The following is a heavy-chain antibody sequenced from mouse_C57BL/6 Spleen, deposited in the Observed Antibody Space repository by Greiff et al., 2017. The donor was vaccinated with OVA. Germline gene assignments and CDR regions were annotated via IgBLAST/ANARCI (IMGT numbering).Heavy chain of an antibody. D-gene: IGHD1-1*02. CDR2: FYPGSGGT. V-gene: IGHV1-62-2*01. J-gene: IGHJ2*01. Sequence: QVQLQQSGTELVKPGASVKLSCKASGYTFTRYSMHWVKQRPGQGLEWIGWFYPGSGGTNYNEKFKNKATLTADKSSSTVYMELSRLTSEDSAVYFCARHEWGYGYFDYWGQGTTLTVSS. CDR1: GYTFTRYS. CDR3: ARHEWGYGYFDY.